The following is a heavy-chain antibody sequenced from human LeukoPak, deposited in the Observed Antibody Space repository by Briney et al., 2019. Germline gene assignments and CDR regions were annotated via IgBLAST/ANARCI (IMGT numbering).Heavy chain of an antibody. CDR1: GGSLNPYY. V-gene: IGHV4-59*01. D-gene: IGHD6-13*01. CDR3: ARDAAAGTWYFDL. CDR2: IYYTGSA. J-gene: IGHJ2*01. Sequence: SETLSLTCTVSGGSLNPYYWNWIRQPPGKGLEWMGYIYYTGSADYNPALKSRVTISVDTSKNQFSLKLSSVTAADTAVYFCARDAAAGTWYFDLWGRGTLVTVSS.